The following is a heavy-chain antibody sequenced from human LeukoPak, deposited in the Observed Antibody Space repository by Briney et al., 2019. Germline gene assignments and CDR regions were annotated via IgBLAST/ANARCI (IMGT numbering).Heavy chain of an antibody. CDR1: GVSISGGSNYY. J-gene: IGHJ5*02. CDR3: ARHGRKSYVSWFDP. Sequence: SETLSLTCAVSGVSISGGSNYYWGWIRHSPGQGLEWIGSVYYSGSTYYNPSLKSPVTMSVDTPKNQFSLKLGSVTAADTAVYYCARHGRKSYVSWFDPWGQGYLVSVSS. V-gene: IGHV4-39*01. CDR2: VYYSGST. D-gene: IGHD3-10*02.